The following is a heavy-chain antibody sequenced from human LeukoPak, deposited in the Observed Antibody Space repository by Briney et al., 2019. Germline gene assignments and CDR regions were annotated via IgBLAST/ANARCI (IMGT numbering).Heavy chain of an antibody. CDR2: IHNSGST. V-gene: IGHV4-59*01. J-gene: IGHJ4*02. CDR3: ASINVDSSGSYNFDY. D-gene: IGHD6-19*01. Sequence: SETLSLTCTVSGGSISNYYWSWIRQPPGEGLEWIAYIHNSGSTNYNPSLKSRVTISVDTSKNQFSLKLSSVTAADTAVFYCASINVDSSGSYNFDYWGQGTLVTVSS. CDR1: GGSISNYY.